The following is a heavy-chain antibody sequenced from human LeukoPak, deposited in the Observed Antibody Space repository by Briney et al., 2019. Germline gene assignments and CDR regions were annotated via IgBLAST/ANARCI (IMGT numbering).Heavy chain of an antibody. CDR2: ISGSGGST. J-gene: IGHJ3*02. D-gene: IGHD3-10*01. CDR1: GFTFSSYA. Sequence: GGSLRLSCAASGFTFSSYAMSWVRQAPGKGLEWVSAISGSGGSTYYADSVKGRFTISRDNSKNTLYLQMNSLRAEDTAVYYCAKVTPYGSGSYYNIDAFDIWGQGTMVTVSS. V-gene: IGHV3-23*01. CDR3: AKVTPYGSGSYYNIDAFDI.